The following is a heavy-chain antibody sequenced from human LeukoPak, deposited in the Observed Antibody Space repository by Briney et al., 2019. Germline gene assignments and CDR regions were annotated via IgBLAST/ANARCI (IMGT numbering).Heavy chain of an antibody. Sequence: GESLRISCKGSGYSFTSNWIAWGRQMPGKGVEWMGIIYPGDSERRYSPPFQGQVTFSVDKSTNTAFLQWSSLKASDTAMYFCAIHVDIVGLLDYWGQGTLVTVSS. CDR3: AIHVDIVGLLDY. CDR1: GYSFTSNW. V-gene: IGHV5-51*01. D-gene: IGHD2-2*03. CDR2: IYPGDSER. J-gene: IGHJ4*02.